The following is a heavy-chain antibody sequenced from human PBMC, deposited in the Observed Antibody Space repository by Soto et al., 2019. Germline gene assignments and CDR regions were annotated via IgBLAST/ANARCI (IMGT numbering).Heavy chain of an antibody. CDR2: ISYDGSKE. Sequence: GGSLRLSCAASGFTFSSYGIHWVRRAPGKGLEWVALISYDGSKEYYADSVRGQFTISRDNSKNTLYLQMNFLRVEDTAVYYCARDFTVGATYSGPYYYAMDVWGQGTTVTVSS. J-gene: IGHJ6*02. CDR1: GFTFSSYG. V-gene: IGHV3-33*05. CDR3: ARDFTVGATYSGPYYYAMDV. D-gene: IGHD1-26*01.